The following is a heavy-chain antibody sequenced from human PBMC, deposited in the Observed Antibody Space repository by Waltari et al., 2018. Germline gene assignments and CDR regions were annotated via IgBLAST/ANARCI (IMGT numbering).Heavy chain of an antibody. D-gene: IGHD6-13*01. CDR1: GGSISSGGYY. Sequence: QVQLQESGPGLVKPSQTLSLPCTVSGGSISSGGYYWSWIRQHPGKGLEWIGYIYYSGSTYYNPSLKSRVTISVDTSKNQFSLKLSSVTAADTAVYYCARNIAAAAALVDYWGQGTLVTVSS. CDR3: ARNIAAAAALVDY. J-gene: IGHJ4*02. CDR2: IYYSGST. V-gene: IGHV4-31*03.